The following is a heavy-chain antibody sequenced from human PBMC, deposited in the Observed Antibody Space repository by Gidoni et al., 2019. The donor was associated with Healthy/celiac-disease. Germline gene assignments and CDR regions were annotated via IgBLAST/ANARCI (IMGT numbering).Heavy chain of an antibody. V-gene: IGHV4-31*03. CDR2: IYYSGST. D-gene: IGHD4-4*01. CDR1: GGSIRSGGYY. Sequence: QVQLQESGPGLVKPSQTLSLTCTVSGGSIRSGGYYWSWIRQHPGKGLEWIGYIYYSGSTYYNPSLKSRVTISVDTSKTQFSLKLSSVTAADTAVYYCARDGGVSTVTTWGQGTLVTVSS. CDR3: ARDGGVSTVTT. J-gene: IGHJ4*02.